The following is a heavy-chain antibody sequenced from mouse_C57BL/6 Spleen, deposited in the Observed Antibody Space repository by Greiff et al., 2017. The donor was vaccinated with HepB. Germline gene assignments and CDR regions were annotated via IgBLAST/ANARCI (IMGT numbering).Heavy chain of an antibody. CDR1: GYTFTSYW. V-gene: IGHV1-72*01. J-gene: IGHJ4*01. D-gene: IGHD3-2*02. Sequence: VQLQQSGAELVKPGASVKLSCKASGYTFTSYWMHWVKQRPGRGLEWIGRIDPNSGGTKYNEKFKSKATLTVDIPSSTAYMQLSSLTSEDSAVYYCATYRQLRPHYYAMDYWGQGTSVTVSS. CDR3: ATYRQLRPHYYAMDY. CDR2: IDPNSGGT.